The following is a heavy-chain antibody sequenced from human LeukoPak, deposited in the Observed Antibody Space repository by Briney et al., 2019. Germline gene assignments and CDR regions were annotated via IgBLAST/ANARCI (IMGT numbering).Heavy chain of an antibody. J-gene: IGHJ4*02. CDR3: AKVRSSGSGY. CDR2: VIQDGSNK. Sequence: PGGSLRLSCVASGFSFSTFSMSWVRQAPGKGLEWVANVIQDGSNKYYADSVKGRFTISRDNSKNTLYLQMNSLRAEDTAVYYCAKVRSSGSGYWGQGTLVTVSS. D-gene: IGHD6-19*01. V-gene: IGHV3-7*01. CDR1: GFSFSTFS.